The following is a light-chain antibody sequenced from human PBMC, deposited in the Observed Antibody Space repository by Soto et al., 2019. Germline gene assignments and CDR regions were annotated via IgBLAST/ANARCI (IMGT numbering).Light chain of an antibody. Sequence: PGERATLSCTASQSIATNVAWYQQRPGQPPRLLIYGASNRATGIPDRFSGSGSGTDFTLTISRLEPEDFAVYYCQQYGSSGTFGQGTKVDIK. J-gene: IGKJ1*01. CDR3: QQYGSSGT. CDR1: QSIATN. CDR2: GAS. V-gene: IGKV3-20*01.